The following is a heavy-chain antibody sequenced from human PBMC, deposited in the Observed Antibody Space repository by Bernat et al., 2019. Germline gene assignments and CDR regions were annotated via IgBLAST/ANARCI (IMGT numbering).Heavy chain of an antibody. Sequence: EVQLLESGGVLVQPGGSLRLSCAASGFTFSSYAMSWVRQAPGKGREWVSGISGSGGSTYYADSVKGRFTISRDNSKNTLYLQMNSLRAEDTAVYYCAKALESGPNGYYFDYWGQGTLVTVSS. V-gene: IGHV3-23*01. CDR3: AKALESGPNGYYFDY. CDR1: GFTFSSYA. D-gene: IGHD2-15*01. J-gene: IGHJ4*02. CDR2: ISGSGGST.